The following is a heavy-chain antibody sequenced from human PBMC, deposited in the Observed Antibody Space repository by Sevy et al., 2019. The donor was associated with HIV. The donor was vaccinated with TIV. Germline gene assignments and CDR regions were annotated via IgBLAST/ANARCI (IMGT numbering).Heavy chain of an antibody. CDR2: ISGSSSTI. CDR1: GFTFSSYS. J-gene: IGHJ4*02. D-gene: IGHD6-19*01. Sequence: GGSLRLSCVGSGFTFSSYSMKWVRQAPGKGLEWVSYISGSSSTIYYADSVKGRFNTSRDNAKSSLYLQMNSLREEDTAFYYCARERGGIAVAGLDYWGRGTLVTVS. V-gene: IGHV3-48*02. CDR3: ARERGGIAVAGLDY.